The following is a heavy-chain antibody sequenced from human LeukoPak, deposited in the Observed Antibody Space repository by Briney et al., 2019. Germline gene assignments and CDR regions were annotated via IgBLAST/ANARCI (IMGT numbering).Heavy chain of an antibody. CDR1: GFIFSRYD. CDR2: ISYDGSNK. Sequence: PGGSVRLFCGACGFIFSRYDMLWARRARGKALEWVAVISYDGSNKYYADSVKGRFTISRDNSKNTLYLQMNSLRAEDTAVYYCAKAGLPATVVEGGFDYWGQGTLVTVSS. V-gene: IGHV3-30*18. J-gene: IGHJ4*02. CDR3: AKAGLPATVVEGGFDY. D-gene: IGHD4-17*01.